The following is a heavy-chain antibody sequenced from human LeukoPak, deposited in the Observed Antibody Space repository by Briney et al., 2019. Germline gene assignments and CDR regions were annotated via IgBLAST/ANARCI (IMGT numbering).Heavy chain of an antibody. Sequence: ASVKVSCKASGYTFTSYGISWVRQAPGQGLEWMGWISAYNGNTNYAQKFQGRVTITADKSTSTAYMELSSLRSEDTAVYYCARDQGYSSSSLAGWIFDIWGQGTMVTVSS. CDR2: ISAYNGNT. V-gene: IGHV1-18*01. D-gene: IGHD6-6*01. CDR1: GYTFTSYG. J-gene: IGHJ3*02. CDR3: ARDQGYSSSSLAGWIFDI.